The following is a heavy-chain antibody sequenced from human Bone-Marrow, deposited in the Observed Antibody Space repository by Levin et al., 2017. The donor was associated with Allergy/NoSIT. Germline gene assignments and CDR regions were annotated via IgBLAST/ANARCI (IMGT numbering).Heavy chain of an antibody. CDR2: IHGDGRTT. Sequence: PGESLKISCTASGFTFSTYWMHWVRQAPGKGLEWLSLIHGDGRTTTYADSVKGRFTISRDNAKNTLYLQMNSLRVEDTALYYCARHAGEPLDYWGQGTLVTVSS. CDR3: ARHAGEPLDY. V-gene: IGHV3-74*01. CDR1: GFTFSTYW. D-gene: IGHD7-27*01. J-gene: IGHJ4*02.